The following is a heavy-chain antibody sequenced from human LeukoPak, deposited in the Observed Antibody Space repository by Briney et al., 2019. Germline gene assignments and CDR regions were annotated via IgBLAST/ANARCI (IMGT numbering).Heavy chain of an antibody. V-gene: IGHV4-34*01. CDR3: ARAPAAAGNFDY. J-gene: IGHJ4*02. CDR2: INHSGST. Sequence: SETLSLTCAVYGGSFSGYYWSWIRQPPVKGLEWIGEINHSGSTNYNPSLKSRVTISVDTSKNQFSLKLSSVTAADTAVYYCARAPAAAGNFDYWGQGTLVTVSS. D-gene: IGHD6-13*01. CDR1: GGSFSGYY.